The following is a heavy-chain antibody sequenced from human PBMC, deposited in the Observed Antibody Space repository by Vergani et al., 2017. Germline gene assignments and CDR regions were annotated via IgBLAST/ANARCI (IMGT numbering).Heavy chain of an antibody. Sequence: QVQLQQWGAGLLKPSETLSLTCAVYGGSFSGYYWSWIRQPPGKGLEWIGEINHSGSTNYNPSLKSRVTISVDTSKNQFSLKLSSVTAADTAVYYCARTYSSSSLGVDYWGQGTLVTVSS. V-gene: IGHV4-34*01. J-gene: IGHJ4*02. CDR3: ARTYSSSSLGVDY. CDR1: GGSFSGYY. D-gene: IGHD6-6*01. CDR2: INHSGST.